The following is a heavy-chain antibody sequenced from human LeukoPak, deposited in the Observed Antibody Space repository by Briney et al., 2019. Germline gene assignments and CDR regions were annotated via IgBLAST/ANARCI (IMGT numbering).Heavy chain of an antibody. J-gene: IGHJ4*02. CDR1: GYTFTGYY. CDR3: ARGGRHYYDSSGSPFDY. CDR2: INPNSGGT. Sequence: ASVKVSCKASGYTFTGYYMHWVRQAPGQGLEWMGWINPNSGGTNYAQKVQGRVTMTIDTSTRTAYMELRSLRSDDTAVYYCARGGRHYYDSSGSPFDYWGQGALVTVSS. V-gene: IGHV1-2*02. D-gene: IGHD3-22*01.